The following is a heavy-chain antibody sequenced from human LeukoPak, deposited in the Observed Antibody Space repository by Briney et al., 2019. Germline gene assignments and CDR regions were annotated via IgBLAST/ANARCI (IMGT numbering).Heavy chain of an antibody. D-gene: IGHD6-19*01. CDR2: ISGSGTST. Sequence: GGSLRLSCAASGFSFATYAMSWARQAPGKGLEWVSGISGSGTSTHYADSAKGRFTISRDNSKNTLYLQMNSLRGEDTAVYYCAKLLAVAGGHYGMDVWGQGTTVTVSS. CDR1: GFSFATYA. J-gene: IGHJ6*02. V-gene: IGHV3-23*01. CDR3: AKLLAVAGGHYGMDV.